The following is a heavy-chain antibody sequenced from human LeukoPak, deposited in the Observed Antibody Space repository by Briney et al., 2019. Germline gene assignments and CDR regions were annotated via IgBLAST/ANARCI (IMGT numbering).Heavy chain of an antibody. V-gene: IGHV3-74*01. J-gene: IGHJ4*02. Sequence: GGSLRLSCAASGFTFNIYWIHWVRRAPGKGLIWVSRINSDGSSTIYADSVKGRFTISRDNAKNSLYLQMNSLRAEDTAVYSCARGPEYGDNAYWGQGTLVTVSS. D-gene: IGHD4-17*01. CDR3: ARGPEYGDNAY. CDR1: GFTFNIYW. CDR2: INSDGSST.